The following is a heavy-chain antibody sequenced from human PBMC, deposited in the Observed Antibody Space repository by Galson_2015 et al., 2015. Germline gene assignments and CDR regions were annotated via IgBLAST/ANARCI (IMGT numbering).Heavy chain of an antibody. CDR3: ARWSGTYYDY. D-gene: IGHD3-3*01. Sequence: SVKVSCKASGYTFTSNYLHWVRQAPGQGLEWMGIINPSGGSTSYAQKFQGRVTMTRDTSTTTVYMELSSLRSDGTAVYYCARWSGTYYDYWGQGTLVTVSS. J-gene: IGHJ4*02. CDR2: INPSGGST. CDR1: GYTFTSNY. V-gene: IGHV1-46*01.